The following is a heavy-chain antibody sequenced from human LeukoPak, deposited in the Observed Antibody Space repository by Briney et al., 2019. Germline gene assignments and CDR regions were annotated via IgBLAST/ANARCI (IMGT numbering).Heavy chain of an antibody. CDR3: VRVGYAYGPVGNWFDP. J-gene: IGHJ5*02. D-gene: IGHD5-18*01. V-gene: IGHV4-39*01. Sequence: SETLSLTCTVSGGSISSSDYYWGWVRQPPGKGLEWIGNIYYSGGSYSSPSLESRVTISSDTSKSQFSVKLTSVTAADTAVYYCVRVGYAYGPVGNWFDPWGQGVPVTVSS. CDR1: GGSISSSDYY. CDR2: IYYSGGS.